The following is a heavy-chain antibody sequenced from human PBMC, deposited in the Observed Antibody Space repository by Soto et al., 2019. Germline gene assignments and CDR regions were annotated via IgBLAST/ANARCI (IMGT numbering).Heavy chain of an antibody. CDR2: ITSGSDYI. V-gene: IGHV3-21*06. Sequence: PGGSLRLSCAASGFTFRNFTMTWVRQAPGKGLEWVSSITSGSDYIYYPHPLKGRFTVSRDNAKSSLYLYMNSLRAEDTAVYYCARAPSSKGYYFDSWGRGTLVTVSS. CDR3: ARAPSSKGYYFDS. J-gene: IGHJ4*02. CDR1: GFTFRNFT.